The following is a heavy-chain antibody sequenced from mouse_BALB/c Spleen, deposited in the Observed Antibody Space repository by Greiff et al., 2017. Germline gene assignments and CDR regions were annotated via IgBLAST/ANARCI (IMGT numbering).Heavy chain of an antibody. V-gene: IGHV5-17*02. J-gene: IGHJ3*01. Sequence: EVQLVESGGGLVQPGGSRKLSCAASGFTFSSFGMHWVRQAPEKGLEWVAYISSGSSTIYYADTVKGRFTISRDNPKNTLFLQMTSLKSEDTAVCYCAGDRYEYWGQGTLVTVSA. D-gene: IGHD2-14*01. CDR2: ISSGSSTI. CDR1: GFTFSSFG. CDR3: AGDRYEY.